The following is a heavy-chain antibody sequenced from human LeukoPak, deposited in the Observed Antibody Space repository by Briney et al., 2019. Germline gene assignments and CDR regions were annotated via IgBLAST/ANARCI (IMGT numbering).Heavy chain of an antibody. CDR1: GFTFSSYS. D-gene: IGHD6-13*01. CDR3: ARGKSSSWPYYYYYYMDV. V-gene: IGHV3-7*01. Sequence: PGGSLRLSCAASGFTFSSYSMNWVRQAPGKGLEWVANIKQDGSEKYYVDSVKGRFTISRDNAKNSLYLQMNSLRAEDTAVYYCARGKSSSWPYYYYYYMDVWGKGTTVTISS. J-gene: IGHJ6*03. CDR2: IKQDGSEK.